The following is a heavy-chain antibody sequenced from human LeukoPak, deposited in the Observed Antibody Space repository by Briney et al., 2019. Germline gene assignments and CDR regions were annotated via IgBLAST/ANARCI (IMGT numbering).Heavy chain of an antibody. CDR3: ARTPYYGSGSYSYYYYGLDV. V-gene: IGHV2-70*11. D-gene: IGHD3-10*01. Sequence: SGPTLVKPTQTLTLTCTFSGFSLSTSEMCVSWIRQTPGKALEWLERIEWDDDKYYSTSLKTRLTISKDTSKNQVVLTMTNMDPVDTATYYCARTPYYGSGSYSYYYYGLDVWGQGTTVTVSS. CDR1: GFSLSTSEMC. CDR2: IEWDDDK. J-gene: IGHJ6*02.